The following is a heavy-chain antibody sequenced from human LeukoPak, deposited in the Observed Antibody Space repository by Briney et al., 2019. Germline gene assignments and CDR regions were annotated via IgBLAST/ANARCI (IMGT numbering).Heavy chain of an antibody. D-gene: IGHD5-24*01. V-gene: IGHV1-2*02. CDR2: INPNSGGT. CDR3: AGGRDGYNYVWFDP. Sequence: GASVKVSCKASGYTFTGYYMHWVRQAPGQGLEWMGWINPNSGGTNYAQKFQGRVTMTRDTSISTAYMELSRLRSDDTAVYYCAGGRDGYNYVWFDPWGQGTLVTVSS. J-gene: IGHJ5*02. CDR1: GYTFTGYY.